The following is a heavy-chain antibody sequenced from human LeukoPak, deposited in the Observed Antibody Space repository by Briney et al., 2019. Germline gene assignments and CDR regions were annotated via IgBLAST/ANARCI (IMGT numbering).Heavy chain of an antibody. CDR2: ISSSGSTI. V-gene: IGHV3-48*03. Sequence: GESLRLSCAASGFTFSIFEMNWVRQAPGKGLEWVSYISSSGSTIYYADSVKGRFTTSRDNAKNSLYLQMNSLRAEDTAVYYCARDKSIAARNAFDIWGQGTMVTVSS. CDR3: ARDKSIAARNAFDI. D-gene: IGHD6-6*01. J-gene: IGHJ3*02. CDR1: GFTFSIFE.